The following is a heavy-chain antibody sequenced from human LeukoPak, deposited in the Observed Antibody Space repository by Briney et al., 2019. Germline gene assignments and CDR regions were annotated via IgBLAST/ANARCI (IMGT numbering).Heavy chain of an antibody. D-gene: IGHD3-10*01. V-gene: IGHV1-2*02. CDR3: GRPDFGSGNYYPPPH. CDR1: GYTFTDYY. J-gene: IGHJ4*02. CDR2: INPSSGGT. Sequence: ASVKVSCKASGYTFTDYYIHWVRQAPGQGLEYMGWINPSSGGTNYAQNFQGRVIMTRDTSISTVYMELSRLRSDDTAVYYCGRPDFGSGNYYPPPHWGQGTLVTVSS.